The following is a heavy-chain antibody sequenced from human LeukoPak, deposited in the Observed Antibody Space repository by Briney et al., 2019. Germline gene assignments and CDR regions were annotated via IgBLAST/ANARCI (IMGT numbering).Heavy chain of an antibody. CDR3: AKEGRSLQTY. V-gene: IGHV3-7*03. D-gene: IGHD5-24*01. J-gene: IGHJ4*02. CDR2: IKEDGAET. CDR1: GFMFSSNW. Sequence: GGSLRLSCAASGFMFSSNWMSWVRLAPGKGLEWVANIKEDGAETYYVDSVKGRFTISRDNAKNSLYLQMNSLRVEDTAVYYCAKEGRSLQTYWGQGTLVTVSS.